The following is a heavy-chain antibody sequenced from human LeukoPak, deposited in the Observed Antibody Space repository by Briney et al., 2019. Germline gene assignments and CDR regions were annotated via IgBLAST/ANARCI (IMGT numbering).Heavy chain of an antibody. V-gene: IGHV4-61*02. J-gene: IGHJ6*03. CDR3: ARSYSNPGGYYYYMDV. CDR1: GGSISSGSYY. Sequence: PSETLSLTCTVSGGSISSGSYYWSWIRQPAGKGLEWIGRIYTSGSTNYNPSLKSRVTISVDTSKNQFSLKLSSVTAADTAVYYCARSYSNPGGYYYYMDVWGKGTTVTVSS. CDR2: IYTSGST. D-gene: IGHD4-11*01.